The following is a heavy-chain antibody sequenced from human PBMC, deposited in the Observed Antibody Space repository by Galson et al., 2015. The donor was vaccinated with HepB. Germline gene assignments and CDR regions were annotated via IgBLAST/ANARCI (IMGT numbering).Heavy chain of an antibody. CDR1: GFTFSSYG. CDR2: ISYDGSNK. V-gene: IGHV3-30*03. CDR3: ASPTNYGDLEYFQH. D-gene: IGHD4-17*01. J-gene: IGHJ1*01. Sequence: SLRLSCAASGFTFSSYGMHWVRQAPGKGLEWVAVISYDGSNKYYADSVKGRFTISRDNSKNTLYLQMNSLRAEDTAVYYCASPTNYGDLEYFQHWGQGTLATVSS.